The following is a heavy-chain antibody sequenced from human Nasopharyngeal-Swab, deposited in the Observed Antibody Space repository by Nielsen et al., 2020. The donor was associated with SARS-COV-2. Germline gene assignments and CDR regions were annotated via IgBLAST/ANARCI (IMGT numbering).Heavy chain of an antibody. Sequence: GESLKISCAASGFTFSSYAMHWVRQAPGRGLEWVAVISYDGSNKYYADSVKGRFTISRDNSKNTLYLQMNSLRAEDTAVYYCAKGVYSYGYVADLYFGYWGQGTLVTVSS. CDR1: GFTFSSYA. CDR2: ISYDGSNK. V-gene: IGHV3-30-3*01. D-gene: IGHD5-18*01. CDR3: AKGVYSYGYVADLYFGY. J-gene: IGHJ4*02.